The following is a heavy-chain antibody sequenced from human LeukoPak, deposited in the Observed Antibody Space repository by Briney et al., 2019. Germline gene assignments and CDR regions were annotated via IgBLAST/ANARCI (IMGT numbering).Heavy chain of an antibody. V-gene: IGHV3-33*01. CDR1: GFTFSSYG. CDR2: IWYDGSNK. J-gene: IGHJ4*02. D-gene: IGHD6-19*01. CDR3: AGGSSGWYYYFDY. Sequence: GGSLRLSCAASGFTFSSYGMHWVRQAPGKGLEWVAVIWYDGSNKYYADSVKGRFTISRDNSKNTLYLQMNSLRAEDTAVYYCAGGSSGWYYYFDYWGQGTLVTVSS.